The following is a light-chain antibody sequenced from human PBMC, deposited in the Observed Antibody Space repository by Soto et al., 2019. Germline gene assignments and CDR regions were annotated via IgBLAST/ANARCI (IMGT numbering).Light chain of an antibody. V-gene: IGKV3-20*01. CDR2: DAS. J-gene: IGKJ5*01. CDR3: QQYGTSPTT. Sequence: EIVLTQSPGTLSLSPGERATLSCRASQSVSSSYLGWYQQKPGQAPRLLIYDASSRATGIPDRFSGSGSGTDFTLTISRLEPEDFAVYYCQQYGTSPTTFGQGTRLEIK. CDR1: QSVSSSY.